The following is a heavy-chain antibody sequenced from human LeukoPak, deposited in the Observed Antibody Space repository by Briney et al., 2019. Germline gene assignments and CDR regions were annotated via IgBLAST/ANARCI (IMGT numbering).Heavy chain of an antibody. J-gene: IGHJ5*02. V-gene: IGHV4-34*01. D-gene: IGHD3-10*01. CDR3: ARATASGSGRAYDR. Sequence: PSETLSLTCAVYGESMIGHYWTWIRQPPGKRLERIGEIHHSGGTNSNPSLKNRVTMSIDMSKNQFSLKLNSVTAADTAVYFCARATASGSGRAYDRWAQGNLVPVSS. CDR2: IHHSGGT. CDR1: GESMIGHY.